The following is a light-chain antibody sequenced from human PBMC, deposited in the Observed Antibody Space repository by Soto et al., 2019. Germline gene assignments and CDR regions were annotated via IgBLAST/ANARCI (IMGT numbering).Light chain of an antibody. CDR1: QDNSTW. V-gene: IGKV1-12*01. J-gene: IGKJ2*01. CDR2: TAS. CDR3: QQANSFPYT. Sequence: DIQMTQSQSFVSASVGDRVTITCRASQDNSTWLAWSQQKPGRAPNLLIYTASSLQSGVPSRFSGSASGTDFTLTISSLQPEDFATYYCQQANSFPYTFGQGTKLEIK.